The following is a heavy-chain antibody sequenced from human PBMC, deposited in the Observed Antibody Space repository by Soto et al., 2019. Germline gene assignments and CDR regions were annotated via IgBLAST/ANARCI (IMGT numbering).Heavy chain of an antibody. D-gene: IGHD6-19*01. CDR2: FDPAGCET. J-gene: IGHJ6*02. V-gene: IGHV1-24*01. Sequence: ASVKLPWKVAGYTLTVLSIHSLRQAHGQGPEWMGGFDPAGCETIYAQKFQGRVNMTEDTSTDTAYMELSSLRFEYTAVYYCATDSYRSGWYSPMDVWGQGTTVTVSS. CDR1: GYTLTVLS. CDR3: ATDSYRSGWYSPMDV.